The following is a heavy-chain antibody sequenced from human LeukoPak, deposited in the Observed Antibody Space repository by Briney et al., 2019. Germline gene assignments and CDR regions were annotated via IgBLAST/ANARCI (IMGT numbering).Heavy chain of an antibody. J-gene: IGHJ4*02. V-gene: IGHV3-15*01. CDR3: TTGNY. Sequence: PGGSLRLSCAAPGFLFSNAWMSWVRQAPGKRLERVGRIKSKTDGGATDYAETVKGRFTISRDDSKNTLHLQMNSLKSEDTAVYFCTTGNYWGQGTLVTVSS. CDR2: IKSKTDGGAT. CDR1: GFLFSNAW.